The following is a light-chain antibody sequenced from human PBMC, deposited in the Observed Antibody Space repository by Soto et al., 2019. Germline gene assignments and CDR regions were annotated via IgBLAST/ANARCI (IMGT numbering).Light chain of an antibody. Sequence: DIQMTQSPSTLSASVGDRVTITCRASQSISSWLAWYQQKPGKAPKLLIYDASSLESGVPSRLSGSGSGTEFTLTISSLQPDDFATYYCQHQETLGQGTKVDNK. CDR3: QHQET. CDR2: DAS. V-gene: IGKV1-5*01. CDR1: QSISSW. J-gene: IGKJ1*01.